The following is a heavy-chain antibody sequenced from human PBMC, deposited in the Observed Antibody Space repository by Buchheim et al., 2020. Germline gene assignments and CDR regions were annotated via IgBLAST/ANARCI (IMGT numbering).Heavy chain of an antibody. CDR3: AKDSYSCNSCYSGDFDY. CDR2: VSGSGDTT. CDR1: GFTFSSYA. D-gene: IGHD2-15*01. J-gene: IGHJ4*02. V-gene: IGHV3-23*04. Sequence: EVQLVESGGGLVQPGGSLRLSCAASGFTFSSYAMNWVRQAPGKGLEWVSSVSGSGDTTYHADSVKGRFTISRDNSKNTLYLQMSSLRAEDTAVYHCAKDSYSCNSCYSGDFDYWGQGTL.